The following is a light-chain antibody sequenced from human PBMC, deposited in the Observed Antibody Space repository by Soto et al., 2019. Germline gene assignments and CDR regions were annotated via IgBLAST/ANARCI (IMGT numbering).Light chain of an antibody. Sequence: EIVMMQSPAILSVSPGERATLSCRTSQSVSGDLAWYQQKPSQAPRLLMYRTSIRATGVPARFSGSGSGTDFTLTISSLQSEDFAVYYCQQYDRWPPWTFGQGTKVEIK. CDR2: RTS. CDR1: QSVSGD. J-gene: IGKJ1*01. CDR3: QQYDRWPPWT. V-gene: IGKV3-15*01.